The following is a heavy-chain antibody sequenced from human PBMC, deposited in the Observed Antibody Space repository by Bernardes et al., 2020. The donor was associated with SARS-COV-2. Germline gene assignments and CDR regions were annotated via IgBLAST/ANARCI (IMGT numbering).Heavy chain of an antibody. CDR3: AKRGRSCSGGTCYGDFDY. J-gene: IGHJ4*02. Sequence: GGSLRLSCAASGFTFSTYAMSWVRQAPGKGLEWVSAISGSGGSTYYADSVKGRFTISRDNSMNTLYLQMNSLRAEDTAVYYCAKRGRSCSGGTCYGDFDYWSQGTLLTFSS. D-gene: IGHD2-15*01. CDR1: GFTFSTYA. CDR2: ISGSGGST. V-gene: IGHV3-23*01.